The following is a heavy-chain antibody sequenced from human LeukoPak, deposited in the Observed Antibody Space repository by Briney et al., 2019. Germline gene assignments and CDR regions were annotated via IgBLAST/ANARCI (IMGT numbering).Heavy chain of an antibody. V-gene: IGHV3-64*01. Sequence: GGSLRLSCTASGFTFSNYAMHWVRQAPGKGLEYVAAISSNGGSTYYANSVKGRVTISRDNSKNTLHLQMGSLRAEDMAVYYCARVLYCSSTSCYKGPPGSPAMTYWGQGTLVTVSS. CDR2: ISSNGGST. J-gene: IGHJ4*02. CDR1: GFTFSNYA. D-gene: IGHD2-2*02. CDR3: ARVLYCSSTSCYKGPPGSPAMTY.